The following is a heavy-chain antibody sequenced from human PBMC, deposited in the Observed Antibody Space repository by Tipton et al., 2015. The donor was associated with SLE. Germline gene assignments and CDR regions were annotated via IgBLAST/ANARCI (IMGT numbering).Heavy chain of an antibody. CDR2: IYYSGST. CDR1: GGSFSGYY. D-gene: IGHD4-11*01. CDR3: ARATVTTLYFDY. Sequence: TLSLTCAVYGGSFSGYYWSWIRQPPGKGLEWIGYIYYSGSTYYNPSLKSRVTISVDTSKNQFSLKLSSVTAADTAVYYCARATVTTLYFDYWGQGTLVTVSS. V-gene: IGHV4-30-4*08. J-gene: IGHJ4*02.